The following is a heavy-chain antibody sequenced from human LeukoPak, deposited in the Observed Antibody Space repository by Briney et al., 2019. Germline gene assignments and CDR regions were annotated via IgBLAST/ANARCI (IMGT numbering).Heavy chain of an antibody. CDR1: GFTFNTYT. CDR3: ARVQGGLETPDY. J-gene: IGHJ4*02. Sequence: PGGSLRLSCAASGFTFNTYTMNWVRQAPGKGLEWVSYISGSSGIIDYADSVRGRFTISRDNAKNSLYLQMNSLRAEDTAVYYCARVQGGLETPDYWGQGTLVTVSS. D-gene: IGHD2-15*01. V-gene: IGHV3-48*01. CDR2: ISGSSGII.